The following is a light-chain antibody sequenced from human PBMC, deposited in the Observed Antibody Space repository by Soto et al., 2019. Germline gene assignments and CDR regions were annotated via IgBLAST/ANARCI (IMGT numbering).Light chain of an antibody. V-gene: IGLV2-14*02. J-gene: IGLJ1*01. Sequence: QLVLTQPASVSESPGQSITISCNGAYSDVGSYKFVSWYQHYPGKAPKVIIYEGSKRPSGVSNRFSGSKSGNTDSLTISGLRTEDEADYYCCSYTGTAALVFGTGTKLTVL. CDR3: CSYTGTAALV. CDR2: EGS. CDR1: YSDVGSYKF.